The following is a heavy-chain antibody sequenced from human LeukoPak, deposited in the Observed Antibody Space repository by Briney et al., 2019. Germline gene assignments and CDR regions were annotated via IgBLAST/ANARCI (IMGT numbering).Heavy chain of an antibody. CDR3: TRDPECSTSSCLDAFDI. D-gene: IGHD2-2*01. CDR2: INQDGSKR. CDR1: GFSFSDYW. J-gene: IGHJ3*02. Sequence: GGSLRLSCAASGFSFSDYWMTWVRRAPGKGLEWVANINQDGSKRFYVDSVKGRFTISRDNARNSLYLQLDSLRAEDTAVYYCTRDPECSTSSCLDAFDIWGQGTTVTVSS. V-gene: IGHV3-7*01.